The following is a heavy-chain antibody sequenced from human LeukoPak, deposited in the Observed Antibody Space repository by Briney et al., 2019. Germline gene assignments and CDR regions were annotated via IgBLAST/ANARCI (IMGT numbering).Heavy chain of an antibody. D-gene: IGHD3-10*01. CDR1: GGSFSSSY. CDR2: ISNSGYT. J-gene: IGHJ6*04. Sequence: SETLSLTCTVSGGSFSSSYWTWIRQPPGKGLQWVGHISNSGYTNSNPSLKSRVTISVDTSKKHFSLRLSSVTAADTAVYYCARAHYSGSGSYSAMDVWGKGTTVTVSS. V-gene: IGHV4-59*01. CDR3: ARAHYSGSGSYSAMDV.